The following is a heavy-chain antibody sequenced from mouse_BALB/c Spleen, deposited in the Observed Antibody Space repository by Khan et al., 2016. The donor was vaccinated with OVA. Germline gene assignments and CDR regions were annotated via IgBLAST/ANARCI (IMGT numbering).Heavy chain of an antibody. CDR1: GFTFSSFG. J-gene: IGHJ2*01. Sequence: EVQLVESGGGLVQPGGSRKLSCAASGFTFSSFGMHWVRQAPEKGLEWVAYISSGSSTIYYADTVKGRFTISRDNPKNTLFLQMTSLRSEDTAMYDCARFPLCYGYLDYWGQGTTLTVSS. D-gene: IGHD1-1*01. CDR2: ISSGSSTI. V-gene: IGHV5-17*02. CDR3: ARFPLCYGYLDY.